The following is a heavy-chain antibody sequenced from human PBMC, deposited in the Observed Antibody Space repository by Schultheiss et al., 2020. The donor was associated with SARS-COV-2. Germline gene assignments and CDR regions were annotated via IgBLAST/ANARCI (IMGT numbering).Heavy chain of an antibody. J-gene: IGHJ4*02. CDR2: IYYSGST. V-gene: IGHV4-31*03. CDR1: GGSISSGAYY. CDR3: ARLRHDILTVKVRGYFDY. Sequence: SQTLSLTCTVSGGSISSGAYYWSWIRQHPGKGLEWIGYIYYSGSTYYNPSLKSRVTISVDTSKNQFSLKLSSVTAANTAVYYCARLRHDILTVKVRGYFDYWGQGTLVTGSS. D-gene: IGHD3-9*01.